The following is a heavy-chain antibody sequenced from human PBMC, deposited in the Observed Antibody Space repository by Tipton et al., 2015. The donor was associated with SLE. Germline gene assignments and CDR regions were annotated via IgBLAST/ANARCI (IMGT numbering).Heavy chain of an antibody. CDR1: GGSVSSGSYY. D-gene: IGHD2-15*01. CDR3: ARGCSGTSCYWGDD. Sequence: TLSLTCTVSGGSVSSGSYYWAWIRQPPGKGPEWIGNIYYSGSTYYYPSLKSRITISVDTSKNQFSLKLSSVTAADTAVYYCARGCSGTSCYWGDDWGQGSLVIVSS. V-gene: IGHV4-39*07. J-gene: IGHJ4*02. CDR2: IYYSGST.